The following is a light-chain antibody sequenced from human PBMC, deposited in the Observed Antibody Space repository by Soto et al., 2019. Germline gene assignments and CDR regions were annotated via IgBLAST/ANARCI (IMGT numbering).Light chain of an antibody. Sequence: DIQMTQSPSSVSASVGDRVTITCRASQDISSWLAWYQQKPGKAPKLLIYAASSLESGVPSRFSGSGSGTDFPLTISSLQAEDFATYCCQQADTFPPTFGQGTKLEIK. V-gene: IGKV1-12*01. CDR1: QDISSW. CDR3: QQADTFPPT. CDR2: AAS. J-gene: IGKJ2*01.